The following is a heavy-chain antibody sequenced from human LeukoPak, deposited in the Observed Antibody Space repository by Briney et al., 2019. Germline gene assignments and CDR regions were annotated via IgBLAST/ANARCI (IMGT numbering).Heavy chain of an antibody. CDR3: ASYRTSVGAFDI. Sequence: ASVKVSCKASGYTFTSYGISWVRQAPGQGLEWMGWISSYNGNTNYAQKLQGRVTMTTDTSTSTAYMELRSLRSDDTAVYYCASYRTSVGAFDIWGQGTMVTVSS. J-gene: IGHJ3*02. CDR2: ISSYNGNT. D-gene: IGHD3-16*02. V-gene: IGHV1-18*01. CDR1: GYTFTSYG.